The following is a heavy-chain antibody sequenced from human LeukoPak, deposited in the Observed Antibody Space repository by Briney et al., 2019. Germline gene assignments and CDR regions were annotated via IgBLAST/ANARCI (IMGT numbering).Heavy chain of an antibody. V-gene: IGHV4-39*07. CDR1: GGSISSSSYY. CDR2: IYYSGST. J-gene: IGHJ3*02. D-gene: IGHD3-3*01. Sequence: SETLSLTCTVSGGSISSSSYYWGWIRQPPGKGLEWIGSIYYSGSTYYNPSLKSRVTISVDTSKNQFSLKLSSVTAADTAVYYCARVERTAAFGIWGQGTMVTVSS. CDR3: ARVERTAAFGI.